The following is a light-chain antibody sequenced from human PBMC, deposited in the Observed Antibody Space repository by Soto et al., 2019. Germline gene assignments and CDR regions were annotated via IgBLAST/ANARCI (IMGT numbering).Light chain of an antibody. CDR1: QSISSNF. CDR3: QQYGGSPRT. CDR2: GAS. J-gene: IGKJ1*01. Sequence: EIVLTQSPGTLSLSPGEGATLSCRASQSISSNFLAWYQQKRGQAPRLLIHGASDRATGIPDRFSGSGSGTDVTLTLSRLEPEDFSVYYCQQYGGSPRTFGQGTKVEV. V-gene: IGKV3-20*01.